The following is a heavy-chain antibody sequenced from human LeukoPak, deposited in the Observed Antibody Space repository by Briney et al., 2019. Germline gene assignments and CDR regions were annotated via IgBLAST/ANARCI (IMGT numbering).Heavy chain of an antibody. D-gene: IGHD2/OR15-2a*01. J-gene: IGHJ4*02. CDR1: GFTVSSYF. CDR3: ARDDVPVI. CDR2: TYSGGTT. Sequence: GGSLRLSCAASGFTVSSYFVSWVRRAPGKGLEWVSLTYSGGTTDYADSVKGRFTVSRDNSKNTLYLQMNSLRAEDTAMYYCARDDVPVIWGQGTLVTVSS. V-gene: IGHV3-53*01.